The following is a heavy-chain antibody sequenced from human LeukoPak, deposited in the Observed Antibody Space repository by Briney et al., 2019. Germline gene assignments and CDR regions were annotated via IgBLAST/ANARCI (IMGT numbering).Heavy chain of an antibody. CDR2: INPTGGST. J-gene: IGHJ4*02. CDR3: AGTAARRFDY. Sequence: ASVTVSCKASGYTFPSYFMHWVRQAPGQGLEWMGIINPTGGSTTYAQKFQGRVTVTRDTSTSTVYMELSSLRSDDTAVYYCAGTAARRFDYWGQGTLVTVSS. V-gene: IGHV1-46*01. D-gene: IGHD6-6*01. CDR1: GYTFPSYF.